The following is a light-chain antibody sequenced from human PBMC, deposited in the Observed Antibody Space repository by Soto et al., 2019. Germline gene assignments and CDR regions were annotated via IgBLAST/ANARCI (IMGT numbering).Light chain of an antibody. V-gene: IGKV3-20*01. CDR2: GAS. Sequence: EIVLTQSPGTLSLSPGERATLSCRASQSFSSSYLAWYQQKPGQAPRLLIYGASSRATGIPDRFSGSGSGTDFTITISRLEPEDFAVYYCQKYGTSITFGQGTRLEI. CDR3: QKYGTSIT. J-gene: IGKJ5*01. CDR1: QSFSSSY.